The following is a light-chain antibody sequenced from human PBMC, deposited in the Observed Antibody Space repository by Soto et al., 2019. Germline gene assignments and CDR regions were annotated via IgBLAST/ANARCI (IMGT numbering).Light chain of an antibody. CDR2: DAS. CDR3: QQGTRLPPRT. V-gene: IGKV3-11*01. CDR1: QSVGTY. J-gene: IGKJ4*01. Sequence: VLTQSPATLSVSPGEGATRSCRASQSVGTYLGWYQHKPGQAPWLLIYDASNRATGVPGRFSGSGSGTDFPRITSILVPELSTVHSCQQGTRLPPRTFGGGTKV.